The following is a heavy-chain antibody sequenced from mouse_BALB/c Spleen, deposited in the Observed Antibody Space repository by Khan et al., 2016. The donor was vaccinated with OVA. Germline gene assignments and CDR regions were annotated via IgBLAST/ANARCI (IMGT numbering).Heavy chain of an antibody. V-gene: IGHV5-6*01. CDR2: ISSGGDYT. CDR3: AHHLTGSFAY. D-gene: IGHD4-1*01. J-gene: IGHJ3*01. Sequence: EVELVESGGDLMKPGGSLKLSCAASGFTFSSYSMSWVRQTPDKRLEWVASISSGGDYTYYPDSVKGRFTISRDNAKNTLYLQMSDLKSEDTAMYYCAHHLTGSFAYWGQGTLVTVSA. CDR1: GFTFSSYS.